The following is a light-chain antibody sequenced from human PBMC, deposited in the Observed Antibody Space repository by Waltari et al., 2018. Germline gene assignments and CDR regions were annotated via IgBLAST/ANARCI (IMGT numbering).Light chain of an antibody. Sequence: DIQMTQSPSSLSASVGDRVTITCQASQGISSWLAWYQQKPGKAPKLLIYKASSLQSGVPSRFSGSGSGTDFTLTISSLQPEDFATYFCQQYNNAPFNFGQGTKVEIK. CDR1: QGISSW. CDR3: QQYNNAPFN. CDR2: KAS. J-gene: IGKJ2*01. V-gene: IGKV1-12*01.